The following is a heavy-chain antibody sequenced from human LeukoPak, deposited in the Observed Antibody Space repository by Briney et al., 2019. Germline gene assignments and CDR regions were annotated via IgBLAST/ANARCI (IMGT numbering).Heavy chain of an antibody. CDR3: TREFGRYYGSGSYPQFDP. V-gene: IGHV1-2*02. CDR2: SNPNSGGS. CDR1: GYNFNAYY. D-gene: IGHD3-10*01. J-gene: IGHJ5*02. Sequence: ASVKVSCKASGYNFNAYYIHWVRQAPGQGLEWMGWSNPNSGGSKFAEMFQARVTMTTDTSLNTAYMELTRLKSDDTAVYYCTREFGRYYGSGSYPQFDPWGQGTLVTVSS.